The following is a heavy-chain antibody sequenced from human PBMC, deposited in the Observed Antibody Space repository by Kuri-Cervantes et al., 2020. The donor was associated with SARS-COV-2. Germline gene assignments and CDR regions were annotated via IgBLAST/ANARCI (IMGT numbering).Heavy chain of an antibody. Sequence: GSLRLSCTVSGGSISSYYWSWIRQPPGKGLEWIGYIYYSGNSNYNPSLKSRVTISVDTSKNQFSLKLSSVTAADTAVYYCASSSYCSSSSCSYSDNWGQGTLVTVSS. CDR3: ASSSYCSSSSCSYSDN. CDR2: IYYSGNS. D-gene: IGHD2-2*01. CDR1: GGSISSYY. V-gene: IGHV4-59*01. J-gene: IGHJ4*02.